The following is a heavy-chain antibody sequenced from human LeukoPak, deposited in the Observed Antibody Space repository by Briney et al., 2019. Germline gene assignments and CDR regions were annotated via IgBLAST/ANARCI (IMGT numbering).Heavy chain of an antibody. CDR3: ARGCGGSCYPDPNWYFDL. Sequence: GGSLRLSCAASGFTFSSYWMSWVRQAPGKGLEWVSYISSSSSTIYYADSVKGRFTISRDNAKNSLYLQMNSLRAEDTAVYYCARGCGGSCYPDPNWYFDLWGRGTLVTVSS. CDR2: ISSSSSTI. V-gene: IGHV3-48*04. CDR1: GFTFSSYW. J-gene: IGHJ2*01. D-gene: IGHD2-15*01.